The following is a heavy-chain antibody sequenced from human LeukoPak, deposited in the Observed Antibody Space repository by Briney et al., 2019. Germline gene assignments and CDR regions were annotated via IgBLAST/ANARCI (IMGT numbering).Heavy chain of an antibody. CDR1: DGSISGYY. CDR3: ARLGYGSGTPYYYFYMDD. J-gene: IGHJ6*03. Sequence: PSETLSLTCTVPDGSISGYYWSWIRQPPGKGLEWIGYINYSGGTKYNPSLRSRVTFSRDTSKNQFSLKLRSVTAADTAVYFCARLGYGSGTPYYYFYMDDWAQGPRSPSP. D-gene: IGHD3-10*01. V-gene: IGHV4-59*01. CDR2: INYSGGT.